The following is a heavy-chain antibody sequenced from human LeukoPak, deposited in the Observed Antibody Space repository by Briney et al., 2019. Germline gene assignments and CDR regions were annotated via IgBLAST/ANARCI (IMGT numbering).Heavy chain of an antibody. CDR3: ARDPDGSGRVGFGP. V-gene: IGHV4-31*03. Sequence: SETLSLTCTVSGGSISSGGYYWRWIRQHPGKGLEWIGYIYYSGSTYYNPSLKSRVTISVDTSKNQFSLKLSSVTAADTAVYYCARDPDGSGRVGFGPWGQGTLVTVSS. J-gene: IGHJ5*02. CDR2: IYYSGST. CDR1: GGSISSGGYY. D-gene: IGHD3-10*01.